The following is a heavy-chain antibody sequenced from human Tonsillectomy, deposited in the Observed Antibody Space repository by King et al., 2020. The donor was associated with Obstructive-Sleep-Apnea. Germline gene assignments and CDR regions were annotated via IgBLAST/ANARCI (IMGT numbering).Heavy chain of an antibody. J-gene: IGHJ4*02. CDR3: ARDLDLGYCSGGSCSSFDY. Sequence: MQLQESGPGLVKPSGTLSLTCTVSGYSISSGHYWGWIRQPPGKGLEWIGSIYHSGNTYYNPSLKRRVTISVDTSKTQFSLGLSSVTAADTAVYYCARDLDLGYCSGGSCSSFDYWGQGTLVTVSS. CDR1: GYSISSGHY. V-gene: IGHV4-38-2*02. CDR2: IYHSGNT. D-gene: IGHD2-15*01.